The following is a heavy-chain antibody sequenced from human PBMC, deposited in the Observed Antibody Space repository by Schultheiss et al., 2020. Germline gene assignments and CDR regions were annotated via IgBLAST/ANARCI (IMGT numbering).Heavy chain of an antibody. Sequence: GGSLRLSCAASGFTFSSYSMNWVRQAPGKGLEWVSSISSSSSYIYYADSVKGRFTISRDNAKNSLYLQMNSLRAEDTAVYYCATYCSGGSCYRVPWFDPWGQGTLVTVS. D-gene: IGHD2-15*01. CDR2: ISSSSSYI. V-gene: IGHV3-21*01. CDR1: GFTFSSYS. CDR3: ATYCSGGSCYRVPWFDP. J-gene: IGHJ5*02.